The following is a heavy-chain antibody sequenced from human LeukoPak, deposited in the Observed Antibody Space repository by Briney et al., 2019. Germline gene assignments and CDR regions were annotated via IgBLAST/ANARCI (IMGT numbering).Heavy chain of an antibody. CDR2: IYYSGGT. D-gene: IGHD6-13*01. J-gene: IGHJ5*02. Sequence: SETLSLTCTVPGGSISSYYWSWIRQPPGKGLEWIGYIYYSGGTNYNPSLKSRVTISVDTSKNQFSLKLSSVTAADTAVYYCARGFIAAAGWIDPWGQGTLVTVSS. CDR1: GGSISSYY. CDR3: ARGFIAAAGWIDP. V-gene: IGHV4-59*01.